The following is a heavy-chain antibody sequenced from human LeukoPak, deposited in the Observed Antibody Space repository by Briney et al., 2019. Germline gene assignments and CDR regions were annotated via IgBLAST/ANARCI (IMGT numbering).Heavy chain of an antibody. CDR2: INPSGGST. Sequence: ASVKVSCKASGYTFTSYYMHWVRQAPGQGLEWMGIINPSGGSTSYAQKFQGRVTMTRDTSTSTVYMELSSLRSEDTAVYYCAREANTYYYDSSGENWFDPWGQGTLVTVSS. J-gene: IGHJ5*02. D-gene: IGHD3-22*01. CDR3: AREANTYYYDSSGENWFDP. V-gene: IGHV1-46*01. CDR1: GYTFTSYY.